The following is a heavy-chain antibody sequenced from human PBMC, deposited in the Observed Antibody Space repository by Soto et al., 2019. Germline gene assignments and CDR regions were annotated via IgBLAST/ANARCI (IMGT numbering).Heavy chain of an antibody. D-gene: IGHD3-22*01. CDR1: GFTFSSYG. Sequence: GGSLRLSCAASGFTFSSYGIHWVRQAPGKGLEYVSGISNNGGSTYYADSVKGRFTISRDNSKNTLYLQMGRLRVEDMAVYYCARAGFGGYNDYWGQGTLVTVSS. V-gene: IGHV3-64*02. CDR2: ISNNGGST. CDR3: ARAGFGGYNDY. J-gene: IGHJ4*02.